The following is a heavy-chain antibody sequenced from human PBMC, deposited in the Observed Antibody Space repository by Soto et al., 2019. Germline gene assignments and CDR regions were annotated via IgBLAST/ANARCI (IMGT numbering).Heavy chain of an antibody. CDR1: GYTITSNA. CDR3: ASNNITVDAFDI. V-gene: IGHV1-3*01. Sequence: GAAVMVTCKACGYTITSNAMHWVLQAPGQRLEWMGWINAGNGNTKYSQKFQGRVTITRDTSASTAYMELSSLRSEDTAVYYCASNNITVDAFDIWGQGTMVTVSS. D-gene: IGHD3-10*01. J-gene: IGHJ3*02. CDR2: INAGNGNT.